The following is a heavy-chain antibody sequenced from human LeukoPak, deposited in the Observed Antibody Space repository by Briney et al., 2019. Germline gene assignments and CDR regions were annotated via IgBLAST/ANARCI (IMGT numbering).Heavy chain of an antibody. CDR2: IYYSGST. CDR3: ARGYGSGSYRFDY. CDR1: GGSISSSSYY. V-gene: IGHV4-39*07. D-gene: IGHD3-10*01. Sequence: SETLSLTCTVSGGSISSSSYYWGWIRQPPGKGLEWIGSIYYSGSTCYNPSLKSRVTISVDTSKNQFSLKLSSVTAADTAVYYCARGYGSGSYRFDYWGQGTLVTVSS. J-gene: IGHJ4*02.